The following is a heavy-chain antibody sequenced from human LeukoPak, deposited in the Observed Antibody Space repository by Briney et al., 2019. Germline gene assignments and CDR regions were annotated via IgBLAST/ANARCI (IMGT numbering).Heavy chain of an antibody. J-gene: IGHJ4*02. V-gene: IGHV3-66*02. CDR3: SRAERITIFGVVTDFDY. Sequence: GGSLRLSCAASGFTVSSNYMSWVRQAPGKGLEWVSVIYSGGSTYYADCVKGRFTISRDNSKNTLYLQMNSLRAEDTAVYYCSRAERITIFGVVTDFDYWGQGTLVTVSS. D-gene: IGHD3-3*01. CDR1: GFTVSSNY. CDR2: IYSGGST.